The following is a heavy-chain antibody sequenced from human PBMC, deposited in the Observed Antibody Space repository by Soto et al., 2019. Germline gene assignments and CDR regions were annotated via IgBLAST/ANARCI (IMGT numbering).Heavy chain of an antibody. V-gene: IGHV4-34*01. CDR1: GGSFSGYY. CDR2: INHSGST. CDR3: ARGDAGYCSSTSCYMLGYYYYYMDV. Sequence: SETLSLTCAVYGGSFSGYYWSWIRQPPGKGLEWIGEINHSGSTNYNPSLKSRVTISVDTSKNQFSLKLSSVTAADTAVYYCARGDAGYCSSTSCYMLGYYYYYMDVWGKGTKVTVSS. J-gene: IGHJ6*03. D-gene: IGHD2-2*02.